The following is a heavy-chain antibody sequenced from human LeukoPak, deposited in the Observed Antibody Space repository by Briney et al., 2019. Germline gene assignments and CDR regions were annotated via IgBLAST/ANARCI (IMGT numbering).Heavy chain of an antibody. CDR1: GYSISSGYY. CDR3: ASVMVRGVRWFDP. J-gene: IGHJ5*02. Sequence: SETLSLTCTVSGYSISSGYYWGWIRQPPGNGLEWIWSIYHSGSTYYNPSLKSRVTISVDTSKNQFSLKLSSVTAADTAVYYCASVMVRGVRWFDPWGQGTLVTVSS. CDR2: IYHSGST. V-gene: IGHV4-38-2*02. D-gene: IGHD3-10*01.